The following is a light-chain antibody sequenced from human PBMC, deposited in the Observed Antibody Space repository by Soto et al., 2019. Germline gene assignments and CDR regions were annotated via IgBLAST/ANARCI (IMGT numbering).Light chain of an antibody. CDR2: GAS. Sequence: EIVLTQSPGTLSLSPGERATLSCRASQSVSSSYLAWYQQKPGQAPRPLIYGASSRATGIPDRFSGSGSGKEFTLTISRLEPEDFAVYYCQQYGSSPFTFGPGTKVDIK. CDR3: QQYGSSPFT. CDR1: QSVSSSY. J-gene: IGKJ3*01. V-gene: IGKV3-20*01.